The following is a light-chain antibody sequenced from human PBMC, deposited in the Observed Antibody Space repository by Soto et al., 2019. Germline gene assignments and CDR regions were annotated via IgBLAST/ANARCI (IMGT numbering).Light chain of an antibody. Sequence: DIQMTQSPSSLSPSXGDRVTITXXASQDIRNYLNWFQQKPGKAPKLLIYDASNLKTGVPSRFSGSGSGTDFTFTISSLQPEDIATYYCQQYDNLPLTFGGGTKVDIK. V-gene: IGKV1-33*01. J-gene: IGKJ4*01. CDR3: QQYDNLPLT. CDR2: DAS. CDR1: QDIRNY.